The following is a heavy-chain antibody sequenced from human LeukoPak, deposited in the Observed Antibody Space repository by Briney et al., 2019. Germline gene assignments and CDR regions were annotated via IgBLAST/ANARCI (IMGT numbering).Heavy chain of an antibody. J-gene: IGHJ2*01. CDR3: ARGGDGSNIYWYFDL. V-gene: IGHV3-74*01. CDR1: GFTFSTHW. Sequence: GGSLRLSCAASGFTFSTHWMHWARQAPGKGLEWVSRMNSDGSSSSYADSVKGRFTISRDNAKSTLYLQLNSLRAEDTAVYYCARGGDGSNIYWYFDLWGRGTLVTVSS. D-gene: IGHD5-24*01. CDR2: MNSDGSSS.